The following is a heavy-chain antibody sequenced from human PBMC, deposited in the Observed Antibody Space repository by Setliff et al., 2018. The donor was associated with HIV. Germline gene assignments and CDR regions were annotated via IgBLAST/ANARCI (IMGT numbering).Heavy chain of an antibody. Sequence: ASVKVSCKVSGYTLTELSMHWVRQAPGRGLEWMGGFDPEDGETIYAQKFQGRVTMTEDTSTDTAYMELSSLRSEDTAVYYCATWEIAVAGTGFDYWGQGTLVTVSS. CDR3: ATWEIAVAGTGFDY. J-gene: IGHJ4*02. D-gene: IGHD6-19*01. CDR1: GYTLTELS. CDR2: FDPEDGET. V-gene: IGHV1-24*01.